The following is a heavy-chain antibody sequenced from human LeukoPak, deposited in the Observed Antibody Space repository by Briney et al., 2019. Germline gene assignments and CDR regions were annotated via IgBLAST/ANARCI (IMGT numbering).Heavy chain of an antibody. CDR2: IKQDGSEK. CDR1: GFTLSSYW. J-gene: IGHJ3*02. D-gene: IGHD1-26*01. Sequence: PGGSLRLSCAASGFTLSSYWMSWVRQAPGKGLEWVANIKQDGSEKYYVDSVKGRFTISRDNAKNSLYLQMNSLRAEDTAVYYCARDTSGWELLGNDAFDIWGHGTMVTVSS. CDR3: ARDTSGWELLGNDAFDI. V-gene: IGHV3-7*01.